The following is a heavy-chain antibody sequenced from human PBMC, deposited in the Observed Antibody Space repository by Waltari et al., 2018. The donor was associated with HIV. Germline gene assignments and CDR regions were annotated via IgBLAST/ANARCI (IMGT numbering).Heavy chain of an antibody. CDR3: AASVVVITTPPYYYGMDV. V-gene: IGHV1-58*01. J-gene: IGHJ6*02. Sequence: QMQLVQSGPEVKKPGTSVKVSCKASGFTFTSSAVQWVRQARGQRLEWIGWIVVGSGNTNYEQKFQERVTITRDMSTSTAYMELSSLRSEDTAVYYCAASVVVITTPPYYYGMDVWGQGTTVTVSS. CDR1: GFTFTSSA. D-gene: IGHD3-22*01. CDR2: IVVGSGNT.